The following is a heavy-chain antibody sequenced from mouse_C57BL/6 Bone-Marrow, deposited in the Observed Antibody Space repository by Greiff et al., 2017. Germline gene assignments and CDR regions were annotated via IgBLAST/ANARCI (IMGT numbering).Heavy chain of an antibody. D-gene: IGHD1-1*01. CDR3: ASRPPTVAPWYFDV. V-gene: IGHV1-72*01. J-gene: IGHJ1*03. Sequence: QVQLQQPGAELVKPGASVKLSCKASGYTFTSYWMHWVKQRPGRGLEWIGRIDPNSGGTKYNEKFKSKATLTVDKPSSPAYMQLSSLTSEDSAVYYCASRPPTVAPWYFDVWGTGTTVTVSS. CDR2: IDPNSGGT. CDR1: GYTFTSYW.